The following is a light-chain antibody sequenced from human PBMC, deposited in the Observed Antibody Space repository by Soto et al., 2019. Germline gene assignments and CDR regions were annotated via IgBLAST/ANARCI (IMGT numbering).Light chain of an antibody. CDR3: QQYYSYPRT. Sequence: AIRMTQSPSSLSASTGARVTITCRASQGISSYLAWYQQKPGKAPKLLIYAASTLQSGVPSRFSGSGSGTDCTLTISCRQSEDFATYYWQQYYSYPRTFGQGTKLEIK. J-gene: IGKJ2*01. CDR1: QGISSY. V-gene: IGKV1-8*01. CDR2: AAS.